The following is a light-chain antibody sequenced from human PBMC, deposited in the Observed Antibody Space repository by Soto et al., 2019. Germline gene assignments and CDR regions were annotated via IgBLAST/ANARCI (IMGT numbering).Light chain of an antibody. CDR3: SSYTSNSTYI. V-gene: IGLV2-14*01. J-gene: IGLJ1*01. CDR2: EVN. CDR1: SSDVGRYNY. Sequence: QSALTQPASVSGPPGHPITISCTGTSSDVGRYNYVSWYQQHPGKAPKLMLYEVNNRPSGVSNRFSGSKSGNTASLTISGLQAEDEADYYCSSYTSNSTYIFGAGTKLTVL.